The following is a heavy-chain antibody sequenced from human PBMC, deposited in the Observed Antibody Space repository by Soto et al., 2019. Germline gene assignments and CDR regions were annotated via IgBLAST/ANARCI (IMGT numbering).Heavy chain of an antibody. D-gene: IGHD5-12*01. Sequence: PSETLSLTCTVSGGSISSSSYYWGWIRQPPGKGLEWIGSIYYSGSTYYNPSLKSRVTISVDTSKNQFSMKLGSVTAADTAVYYCLRKSGYDMYYFDYCGQVTLVTVSA. CDR1: GGSISSSSYY. CDR2: IYYSGST. V-gene: IGHV4-39*01. J-gene: IGHJ4*02. CDR3: LRKSGYDMYYFDY.